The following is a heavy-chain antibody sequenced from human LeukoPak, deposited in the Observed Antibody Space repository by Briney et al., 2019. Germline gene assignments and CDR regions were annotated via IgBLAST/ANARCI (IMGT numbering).Heavy chain of an antibody. CDR1: GFTFSTYS. J-gene: IGHJ4*02. Sequence: TGGSLRLSCAASGFTFSTYSMNWVRQAPGKGLEWVSYISSSSSTIYYADSVKGRFTISRDNSKNTLYLQMNSLRAEDTAVYYCAREPHPRYCTNGVCYLDYWGQGTLVTVSS. D-gene: IGHD2-8*01. CDR2: ISSSSSTI. CDR3: AREPHPRYCTNGVCYLDY. V-gene: IGHV3-48*01.